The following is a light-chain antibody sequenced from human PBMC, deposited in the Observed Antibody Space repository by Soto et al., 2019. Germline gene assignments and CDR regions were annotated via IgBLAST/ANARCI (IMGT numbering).Light chain of an antibody. CDR3: QSYDSSLSGSV. J-gene: IGLJ3*02. Sequence: QSALTQPPSVSAAPGQRVTISCTGSGSNIGAPYDVHWYQQVPGTAPKVLIYANNIRSSGVPARFSGSKSGTSASLAITGLQAEDEADYYCQSYDSSLSGSVFGGGTQLTVL. CDR2: ANN. CDR1: GSNIGAPYD. V-gene: IGLV1-40*01.